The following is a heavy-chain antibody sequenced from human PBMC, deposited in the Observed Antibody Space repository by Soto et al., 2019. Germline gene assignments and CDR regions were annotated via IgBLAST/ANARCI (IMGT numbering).Heavy chain of an antibody. V-gene: IGHV4-31*03. CDR1: GGSISSGGYY. CDR2: IYYSGST. Sequence: SETLSLTCTVSGGSISSGGYYWSWIRQHPGKGLEWIGYIYYSGSTYYNPSLKSRVTISIDTSKNQFSLKLSSVTAADTAVYYCARDISSSSENNWFDPWGQGTLVTVSS. J-gene: IGHJ5*02. D-gene: IGHD6-6*01. CDR3: ARDISSSSENNWFDP.